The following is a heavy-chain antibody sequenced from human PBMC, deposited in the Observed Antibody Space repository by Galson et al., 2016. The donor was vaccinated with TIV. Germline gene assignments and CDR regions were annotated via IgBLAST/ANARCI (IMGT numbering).Heavy chain of an antibody. J-gene: IGHJ6*02. V-gene: IGHV4-59*08. CDR3: ARHQPGDSSRFYPPRGGMDV. CDR1: GGSISPHY. CDR2: IFYSGST. D-gene: IGHD6-13*01. Sequence: ETLSLTCTVSGGSISPHYWTWIRQPPGKGLEWIGYIFYSGSTNYNPSLKSRLTISLDTSTNQFPLKMSSVTAPDTAVYYCARHQPGDSSRFYPPRGGMDVWGQGTAVTGSS.